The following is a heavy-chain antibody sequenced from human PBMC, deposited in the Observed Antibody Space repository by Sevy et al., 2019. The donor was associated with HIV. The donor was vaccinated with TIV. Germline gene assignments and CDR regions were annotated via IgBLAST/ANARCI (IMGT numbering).Heavy chain of an antibody. CDR3: ARVNTGIVGATGDYYYYYYMDV. D-gene: IGHD1-26*01. V-gene: IGHV1-18*04. Sequence: ASVKVSCKASGYTFTSYGISWVRQAPGQGLEWMGWISAYNGNTNYAQKLQGRVTMTTETSTSTAYMELRSLRSDDTAVYYCARVNTGIVGATGDYYYYYYMDVWGKGTTVTVSS. J-gene: IGHJ6*03. CDR1: GYTFTSYG. CDR2: ISAYNGNT.